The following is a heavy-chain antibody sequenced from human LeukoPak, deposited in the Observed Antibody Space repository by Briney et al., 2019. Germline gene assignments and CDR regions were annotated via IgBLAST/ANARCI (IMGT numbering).Heavy chain of an antibody. D-gene: IGHD2-2*01. CDR2: IYPGDSDT. CDR1: GYSFTSYW. J-gene: IGHJ2*01. V-gene: IGHV5-51*01. CDR3: ARHRVGYCSSTSCENNWYFDL. Sequence: GESLKISCKGSGYSFTSYWIGWVRQMPGKGLGWMGIIYPGDSDTRYSPSFQGQVTISADKSISTAYLQWSSLKASDTAMYYCARHRVGYCSSTSCENNWYFDLWGRGTLVTVSS.